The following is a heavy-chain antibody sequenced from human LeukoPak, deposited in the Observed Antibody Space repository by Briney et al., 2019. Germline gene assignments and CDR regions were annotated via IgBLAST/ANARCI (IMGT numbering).Heavy chain of an antibody. V-gene: IGHV3-23*01. CDR2: ISGSGGST. Sequence: GGSLRLSCAASGFTFSSYAMSWVRQAPGKGLEWVSAISGSGGSTYYADSVKGRFTISRDNSKNTLYLQMNSLRAEDTAVYYCARDAEVVPAAIDYFDYGGQGTLVTVSS. J-gene: IGHJ4*02. CDR1: GFTFSSYA. CDR3: ARDAEVVPAAIDYFDY. D-gene: IGHD2-2*02.